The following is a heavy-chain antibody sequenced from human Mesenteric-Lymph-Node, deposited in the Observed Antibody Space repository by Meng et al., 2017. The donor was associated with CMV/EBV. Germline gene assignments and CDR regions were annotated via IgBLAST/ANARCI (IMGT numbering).Heavy chain of an antibody. Sequence: GESLKISCAASGFTFDDYTMHWVRQAPGKGLEWVSLISWDGGSTYYADSVKGRFTISRDNSKDSLYLQMNSLRTEDTALYYCAKGGYSSSWYVTSFDPWGQGTLVTVSS. CDR1: GFTFDDYT. CDR2: ISWDGGST. V-gene: IGHV3-43*01. J-gene: IGHJ5*02. D-gene: IGHD6-13*01. CDR3: AKGGYSSSWYVTSFDP.